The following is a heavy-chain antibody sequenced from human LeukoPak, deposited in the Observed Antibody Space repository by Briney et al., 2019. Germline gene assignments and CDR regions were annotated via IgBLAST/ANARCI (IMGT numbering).Heavy chain of an antibody. CDR1: GYTFTSYY. CDR3: ARGSGIAVIY. J-gene: IGHJ4*02. D-gene: IGHD6-19*01. V-gene: IGHV1-46*01. Sequence: GASVKVSSKASGYTFTSYYMHWVRQAPGQGLEWMGIINPSGGSTSYAQKFQGRVTMTRGTSTSTVYMELSSLGSEDTAVYYCARGSGIAVIYWGQGTLVTVSS. CDR2: INPSGGST.